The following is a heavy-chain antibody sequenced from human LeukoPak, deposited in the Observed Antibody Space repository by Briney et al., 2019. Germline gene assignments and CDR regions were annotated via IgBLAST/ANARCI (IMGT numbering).Heavy chain of an antibody. Sequence: GASVKVSCKASGYTFTGYYMHWVRQAPGQGLEWMGWINPNSGGTNYAQKFQGRVTMTRDTSISTAYMELSRLRSDDTAVYYCARAAIPTYYYDSSGYGNFDYWGQGTLVTVSS. CDR2: INPNSGGT. V-gene: IGHV1-2*02. J-gene: IGHJ4*02. D-gene: IGHD3-22*01. CDR1: GYTFTGYY. CDR3: ARAAIPTYYYDSSGYGNFDY.